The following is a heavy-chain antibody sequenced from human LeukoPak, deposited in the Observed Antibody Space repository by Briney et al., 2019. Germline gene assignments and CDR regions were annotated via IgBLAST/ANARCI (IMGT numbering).Heavy chain of an antibody. J-gene: IGHJ6*03. CDR2: IYYSGST. Sequence: PSETLSLTCTVSGGSISSSTYYWGWIRQPPGKGLEWIGSIYYSGSTYYNPSLKSRVTISVDTSKNQFSLKLGSVTAADTAVYYCARHFGSSNWSYYYYYMDVWGKGATVTVSS. CDR1: GGSISSSTYY. D-gene: IGHD6-13*01. V-gene: IGHV4-39*01. CDR3: ARHFGSSNWSYYYYYMDV.